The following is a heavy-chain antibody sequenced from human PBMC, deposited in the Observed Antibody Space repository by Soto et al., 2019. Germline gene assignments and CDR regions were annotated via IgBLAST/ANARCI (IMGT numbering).Heavy chain of an antibody. Sequence: SETLSLTCAFYGGSYSGYNWNGISQPPGKWLEWIGEINHSGSSNYSPSLKSRVTISVAGSKNQFSLKLSSVNHAHTAVYSCARGRKIRITMVRGVRNYYYYGMEVWGQGNTVTVS. D-gene: IGHD3-10*01. CDR3: ARGRKIRITMVRGVRNYYYYGMEV. CDR2: INHSGSS. CDR1: GGSYSGYN. J-gene: IGHJ6*02. V-gene: IGHV4-34*01.